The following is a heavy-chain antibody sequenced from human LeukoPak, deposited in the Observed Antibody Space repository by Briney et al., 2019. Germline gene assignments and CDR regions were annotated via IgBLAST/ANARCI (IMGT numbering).Heavy chain of an antibody. D-gene: IGHD1-14*01. Sequence: GSLRLSCVASGFTFRSYAMNWVRQAPGKGLEWIGEINHSGSTNYNPSLKSRVTISVDMSKNQFSLKLSSVTAADTAVYYCAIVGRPRRPGDYWGQGTLVTVSS. J-gene: IGHJ4*02. CDR2: INHSGST. CDR1: GFTFRSYA. V-gene: IGHV4-34*08. CDR3: AIVGRPRRPGDY.